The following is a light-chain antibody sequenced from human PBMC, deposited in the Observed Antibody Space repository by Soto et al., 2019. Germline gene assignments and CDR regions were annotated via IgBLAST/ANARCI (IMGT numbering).Light chain of an antibody. V-gene: IGLV2-14*01. CDR1: SSDVGGYNY. J-gene: IGLJ3*02. Sequence: QSALTQPASVFGSPRQSITISCTGTSSDVGGYNYVSWYQQHPGKAPKLMIYDVSNRPSGVSNRFSGSKSGNTASLTISGLQAEDEADYYCSSYTSSSTRVFGGGTKVTVL. CDR2: DVS. CDR3: SSYTSSSTRV.